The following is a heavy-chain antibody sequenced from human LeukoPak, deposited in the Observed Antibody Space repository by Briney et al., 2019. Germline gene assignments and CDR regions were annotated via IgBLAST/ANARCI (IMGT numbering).Heavy chain of an antibody. Sequence: SETLSLICTVSGGSISSGGYYWSWIRQPPGKGLEWIGYIYHSGSTYYNPSLKSRVTISVERSKNQFSLKLSSVTAADTAVYYCARDLSSSSVRYYFDYWGQGTLVTVSS. J-gene: IGHJ4*02. V-gene: IGHV4-30-2*01. CDR1: GGSISSGGYY. CDR2: IYHSGST. CDR3: ARDLSSSSVRYYFDY. D-gene: IGHD6-6*01.